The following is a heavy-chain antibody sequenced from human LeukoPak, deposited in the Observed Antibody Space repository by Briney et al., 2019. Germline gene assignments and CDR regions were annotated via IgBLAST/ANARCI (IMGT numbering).Heavy chain of an antibody. V-gene: IGHV1-18*01. CDR3: ARFGYSSSWYYRDYYYYGMDV. J-gene: IGHJ6*02. CDR2: ISAYNGNT. CDR1: GYTFTSYG. Sequence: ASVKVSCKASGYTFTSYGISWVRQAPGQGLKWMGWISAYNGNTNYAQKLQGRVTMTTDTSTSTAYMELRSLRSDDTAVYYCARFGYSSSWYYRDYYYYGMDVWGQGTTVTVSS. D-gene: IGHD6-13*01.